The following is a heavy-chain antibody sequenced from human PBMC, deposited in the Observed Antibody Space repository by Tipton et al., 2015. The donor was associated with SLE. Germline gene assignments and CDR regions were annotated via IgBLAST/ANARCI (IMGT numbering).Heavy chain of an antibody. CDR1: GFTFSSYS. J-gene: IGHJ4*02. CDR2: IKQDGSEK. Sequence: GSLRLSCAASGFTFSSYSMNWVRQAPGKGLEWVANIKQDGSEKYYVDPVKGRFTISRDNAKNSLYLQMNSLRAEDTAVYYCARDVVPHYWGQGTLVTVSS. D-gene: IGHD2-21*01. V-gene: IGHV3-7*01. CDR3: ARDVVPHY.